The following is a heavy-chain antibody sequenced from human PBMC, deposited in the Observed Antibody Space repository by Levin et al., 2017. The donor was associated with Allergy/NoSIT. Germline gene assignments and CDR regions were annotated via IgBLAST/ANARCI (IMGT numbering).Heavy chain of an antibody. CDR3: AMRGDHGGGWHY. D-gene: IGHD6-19*01. J-gene: IGHJ4*02. CDR1: GLTFSTYT. V-gene: IGHV3-48*01. CDR2: ISSGSSSM. Sequence: GGSLRLSCAASGLTFSTYTINWVRQAPGKGLEWVAFISSGSSSMYYADSVKGRFTISRDDAKHSLYLQMNSLRAEDTAIYYCAMRGDHGGGWHYWGQGTLVTVSS.